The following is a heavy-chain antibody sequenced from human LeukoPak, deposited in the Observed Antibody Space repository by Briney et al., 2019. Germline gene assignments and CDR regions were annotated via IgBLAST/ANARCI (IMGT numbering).Heavy chain of an antibody. Sequence: GGSLRLSCTTSGFTFNNYAMSLVRQAPGKGLDWFSAIGGGGITTYYADSVKGRFTISRDNSKGTLYLQMNSLRVEDTAVYYCAKGSDGYRPYYFDYWGQGTLVAVSS. CDR1: GFTFNNYA. D-gene: IGHD3-16*02. V-gene: IGHV3-23*01. CDR2: IGGGGITT. J-gene: IGHJ4*02. CDR3: AKGSDGYRPYYFDY.